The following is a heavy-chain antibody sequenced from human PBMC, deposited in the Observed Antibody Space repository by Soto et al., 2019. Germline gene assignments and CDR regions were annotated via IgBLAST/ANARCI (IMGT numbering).Heavy chain of an antibody. CDR2: MNPNSGNT. CDR1: GYTFTSYD. V-gene: IGHV1-8*01. CDR3: ARRGIAAAGYYYYYYFDL. Sequence: PSVKVSCQASGYTFTSYDINWVRQATGQGLEWMGWMNPNSGNTGYAQKFQGRVTMTRNTSISTAYMELSSLGSEDTAVYYCARRGIAAAGYYYYYYFDLWGRGTLVTVSS. J-gene: IGHJ2*01. D-gene: IGHD6-13*01.